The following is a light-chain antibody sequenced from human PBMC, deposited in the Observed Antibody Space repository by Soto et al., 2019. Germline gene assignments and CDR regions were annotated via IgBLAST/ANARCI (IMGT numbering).Light chain of an antibody. Sequence: DIQLTQSPSTLSASVGDRVTLTCRAAQSLNSRLAWYQHRPGKAPRLLIYDASTLESGVPSRFSGSGSGTEFTLTISSLQPDDFATYYCQQYNSYSTFGQGTKVDIK. CDR3: QQYNSYST. CDR1: QSLNSR. V-gene: IGKV1-5*01. CDR2: DAS. J-gene: IGKJ1*01.